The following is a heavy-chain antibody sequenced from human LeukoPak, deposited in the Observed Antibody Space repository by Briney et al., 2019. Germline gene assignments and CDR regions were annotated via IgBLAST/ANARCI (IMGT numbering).Heavy chain of an antibody. D-gene: IGHD3-3*01. V-gene: IGHV3-15*01. J-gene: IGHJ4*02. CDR3: SSRSVTGDTVIEY. Sequence: MAGGSLRLSCAVSGLTFSKAWMTWVRQAPGRRLELVGRIKSQRSDGATDYAAPVKGRFTISRDDSKSTSYLQMDSLKSEDTAAYYCSSRSVTGDTVIEYWGQGTLVTVSS. CDR1: GLTFSKAW. CDR2: IKSQRSDGAT.